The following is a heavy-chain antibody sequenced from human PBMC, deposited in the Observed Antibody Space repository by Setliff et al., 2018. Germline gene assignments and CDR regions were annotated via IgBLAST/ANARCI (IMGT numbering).Heavy chain of an antibody. CDR3: AREAGYYDSSGPVGVPYYYYMDV. J-gene: IGHJ6*03. V-gene: IGHV4-38-2*02. D-gene: IGHD3-22*01. CDR2: IFHLGNA. CDR1: VYSISRDCH. Sequence: SETLSLTCAVSVYSISRDCHWGWIRQPPGKGLEWIASIFHLGNANYNPSLKSRVTVSVDKPKNQFSLKLSSVTAADTAVYYCAREAGYYDSSGPVGVPYYYYMDVWGKGTTVTVSS.